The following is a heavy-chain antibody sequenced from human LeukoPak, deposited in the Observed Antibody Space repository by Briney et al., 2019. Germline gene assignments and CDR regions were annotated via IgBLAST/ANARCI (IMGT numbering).Heavy chain of an antibody. CDR2: IYHSGST. D-gene: IGHD3-10*01. J-gene: IGHJ3*02. CDR3: ASNYGSGSYYKTGDAFDI. CDR1: GGSFSGYY. Sequence: SETLSLTCAVYGGSFSGYYWSWIRQPPGKGLEWIGYIYHSGSTYYNPSLKSRVTISVDKSKNQFSLKLSSVTAADTAVYYCASNYGSGSYYKTGDAFDIWGQGTMVTVSS. V-gene: IGHV4-34*01.